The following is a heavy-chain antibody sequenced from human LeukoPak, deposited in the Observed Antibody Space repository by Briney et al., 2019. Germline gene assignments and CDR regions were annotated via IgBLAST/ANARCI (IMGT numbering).Heavy chain of an antibody. D-gene: IGHD2-2*01. CDR2: IIPIFGTA. V-gene: IGHV1-69*13. CDR1: GGTFSSYA. CDR3: AIRYCSSTSCYYYYYYGMDV. J-gene: IGHJ6*02. Sequence: ASVKVSCKASGGTFSSYAISWVRQAPGQGLGWMGGIIPIFGTANYAQKFQGRVTITADESTSTAYMELSSLRSEDTAVYYCAIRYCSSTSCYYYYYYGMDVWGQGTTVTVSS.